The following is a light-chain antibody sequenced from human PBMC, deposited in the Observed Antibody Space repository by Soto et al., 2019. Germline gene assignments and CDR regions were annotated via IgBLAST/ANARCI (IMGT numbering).Light chain of an antibody. V-gene: IGKV3-20*01. CDR3: QQYGSSTGT. CDR2: GAS. CDR1: QSVSSSY. Sequence: ESVLTQSPGALSLSSGERATLSCRASQSVSSSYSAWYQQPPRPPPRLLIYGASSRATGIPDRSSGSGAATDFTLTISRLEPEDFAVYYCQQYGSSTGTFGQGTKVDTK. J-gene: IGKJ1*01.